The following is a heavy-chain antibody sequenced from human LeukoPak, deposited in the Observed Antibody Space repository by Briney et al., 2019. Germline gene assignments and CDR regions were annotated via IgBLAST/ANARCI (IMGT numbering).Heavy chain of an antibody. D-gene: IGHD3-22*01. V-gene: IGHV3-33*01. CDR2: IWYDGSNK. CDR1: GFTFSTYG. Sequence: GGSLRLSCAASGFTFSTYGMHWVRQAPGKGLEWVAVIWYDGSNKYYADSVKGRFTISRDNSKNTLYLQMNSLTAEDTAVYYCARSYYYDRSGYYPFDYWGQGTLVTVSS. CDR3: ARSYYYDRSGYYPFDY. J-gene: IGHJ4*02.